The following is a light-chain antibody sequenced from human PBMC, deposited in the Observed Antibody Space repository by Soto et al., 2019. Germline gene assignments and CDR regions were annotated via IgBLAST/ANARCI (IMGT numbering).Light chain of an antibody. CDR1: QGISNA. Sequence: DIQMTQSPSSLSASVGDRVTITCRASQGISNALAWYQQRPGKVPKLLMYAASTLQSGVPFRFSGSGSGTDFTLTISSLQPEDVATYYCQKYDSAPTFGQGTKVEIK. J-gene: IGKJ1*01. CDR3: QKYDSAPT. V-gene: IGKV1-27*01. CDR2: AAS.